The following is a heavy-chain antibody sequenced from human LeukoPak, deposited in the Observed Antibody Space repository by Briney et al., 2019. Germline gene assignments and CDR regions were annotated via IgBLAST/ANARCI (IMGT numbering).Heavy chain of an antibody. J-gene: IGHJ1*01. V-gene: IGHV3-30*18. CDR2: ISYDGSNK. D-gene: IGHD3-22*01. Sequence: GGSLRLSCAASGFTFSSYGMHWVRQAPGKGLEWVAVISYDGSNKYYADSVKGRFTISRDNSKNTLYLQMNSLRAEDTAVYYCAKDPLSVVHALGYFQHWGQGTLVTVSS. CDR3: AKDPLSVVHALGYFQH. CDR1: GFTFSSYG.